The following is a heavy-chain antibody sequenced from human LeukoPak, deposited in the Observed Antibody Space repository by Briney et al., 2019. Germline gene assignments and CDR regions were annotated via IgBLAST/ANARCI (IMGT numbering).Heavy chain of an antibody. CDR1: GGTFSSYA. CDR2: IIPIFGTA. D-gene: IGHD4-17*01. CDR3: ARDPLNDYGDYYGMDV. Sequence: SVKVSCKASGGTFSSYAISWVRQAPGQGLEWMGGIIPIFGTANYAQKFQGRVTITVDESTSTAYMELSSLRSEDTAVYYCARDPLNDYGDYYGMDVWGKGTTVTVSS. J-gene: IGHJ6*04. V-gene: IGHV1-69*13.